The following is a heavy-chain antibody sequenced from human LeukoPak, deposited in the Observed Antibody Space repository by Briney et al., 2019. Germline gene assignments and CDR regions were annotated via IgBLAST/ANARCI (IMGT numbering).Heavy chain of an antibody. CDR3: AKGSIFWSGSDY. Sequence: PGGSLRLSCAASGFTFSSHGMHWVRQAPGKGLEWVAVIWYDGSNKYYADSVKGRFTISRDNSKNTLYLQMNTLRVEDTAVYYCAKGSIFWSGSDYWGQGTLVTVSS. V-gene: IGHV3-33*06. D-gene: IGHD3-3*01. CDR2: IWYDGSNK. CDR1: GFTFSSHG. J-gene: IGHJ4*02.